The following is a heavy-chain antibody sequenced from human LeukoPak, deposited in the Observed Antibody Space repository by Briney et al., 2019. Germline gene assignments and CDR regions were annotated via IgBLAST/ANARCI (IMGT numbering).Heavy chain of an antibody. CDR1: GFPFSAYD. CDR2: FGSAGDT. Sequence: PGGSLRLSCATSGFPFSAYDMHWVRQAPGKALEWVSAFGSAGDTYYPGAVKGRFTISRDYAKNSLFLQMNNLIAGDTAVYFCVRGALPGDNWYFDLWGRGTLVTVSS. J-gene: IGHJ2*01. CDR3: VRGALPGDNWYFDL. V-gene: IGHV3-13*01.